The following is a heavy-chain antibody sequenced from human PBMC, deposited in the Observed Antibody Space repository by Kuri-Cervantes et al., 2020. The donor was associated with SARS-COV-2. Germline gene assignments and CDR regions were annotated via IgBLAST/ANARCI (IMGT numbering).Heavy chain of an antibody. V-gene: IGHV1-69*13. D-gene: IGHD3-22*01. CDR3: AKHPQGGRLVVILSWFDS. CDR1: GGTFSSYA. J-gene: IGHJ5*01. Sequence: SVKVSCKASGGTFSSYAISWVRQAPGQGLEWMGGIIPIFGTANYAQKFQGRVTITADESTSTAYMELSSLRSEDTAVYYCAKHPQGGRLVVILSWFDSWGQGSLVTVSS. CDR2: IIPIFGTA.